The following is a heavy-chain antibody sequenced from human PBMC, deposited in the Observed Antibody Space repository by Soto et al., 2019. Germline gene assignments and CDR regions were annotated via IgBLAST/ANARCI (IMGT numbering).Heavy chain of an antibody. D-gene: IGHD5-12*01. Sequence: ASVKVSCKASGYTFTSYAIHWVRQAPGQSLEWMGWIHAGKGNTKYSQMLQGRVTFTRDTAARTAYMELSSLLSEDTAVYYCARNYDARYYYYFVTDVWGPGTTVTVSS. CDR1: GYTFTSYA. V-gene: IGHV1-3*01. J-gene: IGHJ6*02. CDR3: ARNYDARYYYYFVTDV. CDR2: IHAGKGNT.